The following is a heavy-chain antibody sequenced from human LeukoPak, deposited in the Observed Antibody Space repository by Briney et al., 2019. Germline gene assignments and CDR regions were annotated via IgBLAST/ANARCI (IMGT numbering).Heavy chain of an antibody. CDR1: GFTFSSYE. D-gene: IGHD2-2*01. CDR2: ISSSGSTI. V-gene: IGHV3-48*03. Sequence: PGGSLRLSCAASGFTFSSYEMNWVRQAPGKGLEWVSYISSSGSTIYYADSVKGRFTISRDNAKNSLYLQMNSLRAEGTAVYYCARVVPAAIDYWGQGTLVTVSS. J-gene: IGHJ4*02. CDR3: ARVVPAAIDY.